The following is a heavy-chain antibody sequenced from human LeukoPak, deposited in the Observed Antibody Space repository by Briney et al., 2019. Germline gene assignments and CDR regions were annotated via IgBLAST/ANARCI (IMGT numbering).Heavy chain of an antibody. J-gene: IGHJ6*02. Sequence: GGSLRLSCAASGFTFSSYAMHWVRQAPGKGLEWVAVISYDGSNKYYADSVKGRFTISRDNSKNTLYLQMNSLRAEDTAAYYCARDQVWPPHYYYYGMDVWGQGTTVTVSS. V-gene: IGHV3-30*04. CDR1: GFTFSSYA. CDR3: ARDQVWPPHYYYYGMDV. CDR2: ISYDGSNK.